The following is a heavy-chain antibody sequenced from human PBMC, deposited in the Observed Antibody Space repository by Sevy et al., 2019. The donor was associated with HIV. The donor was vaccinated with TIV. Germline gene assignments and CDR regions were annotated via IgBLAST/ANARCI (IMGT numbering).Heavy chain of an antibody. V-gene: IGHV4-39*01. J-gene: IGHJ4*02. CDR1: GGSISSGNYL. Sequence: SETLSLTCTVSGGSISSGNYLWSWIRQTPGKGLEWIGTVHYSGRTYYNPSLKSRVTISEDTSKNQFSLNQNSVTAADTAVYFCARNFDYWGQGTLVTVSS. CDR3: ARNFDY. CDR2: VHYSGRT.